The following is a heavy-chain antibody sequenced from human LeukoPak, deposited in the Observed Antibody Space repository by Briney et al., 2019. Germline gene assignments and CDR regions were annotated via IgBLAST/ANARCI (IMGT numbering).Heavy chain of an antibody. Sequence: GGSLRLSCAASGFTFSDYYMSWIRQAPGQGLEWVSYISSSGSTIYYADSVKGRFTISRDNAKNSLYLQMNSLRAEDTAVYYCARALYSGSYGTPADYWGQGTLVTVSS. V-gene: IGHV3-11*04. CDR2: ISSSGSTI. J-gene: IGHJ4*02. D-gene: IGHD1-26*01. CDR3: ARALYSGSYGTPADY. CDR1: GFTFSDYY.